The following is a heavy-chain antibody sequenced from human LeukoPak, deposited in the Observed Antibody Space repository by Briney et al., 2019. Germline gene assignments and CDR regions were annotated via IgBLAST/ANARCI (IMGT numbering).Heavy chain of an antibody. J-gene: IGHJ4*02. V-gene: IGHV4-59*01. CDR1: GGSISSYY. CDR3: AREFNGSGNFDY. CDR2: IYYSGST. D-gene: IGHD3-10*01. Sequence: PSETLSLTCTVSGGSISSYYWSWIRQPPGKGLERIGYIYYSGSTNYNPSLKSRVTISVDTSKNQFSLKLSSVTAADTAVYYCAREFNGSGNFDYWGQGTLVTVSS.